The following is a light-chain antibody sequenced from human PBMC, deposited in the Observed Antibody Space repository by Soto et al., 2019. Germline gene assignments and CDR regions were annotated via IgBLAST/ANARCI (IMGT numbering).Light chain of an antibody. Sequence: DIQMTQSPSSVPASVGDRVTITCRASQGISTNLAWYQQKPGKAPKLLIYAASSLQSGVPPRFSGSGSGTDFTLTISSLQPEDFAIYFCLQANRVPLSFGQGTRLEIK. V-gene: IGKV1-12*01. CDR2: AAS. CDR1: QGISTN. CDR3: LQANRVPLS. J-gene: IGKJ5*01.